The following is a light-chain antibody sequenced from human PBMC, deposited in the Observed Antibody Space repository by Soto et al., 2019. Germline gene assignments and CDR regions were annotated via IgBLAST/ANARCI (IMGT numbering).Light chain of an antibody. CDR1: QGVSSH. V-gene: IGKV1-9*01. J-gene: IGKJ5*01. CDR2: EVS. CDR3: QNLNSYPIN. Sequence: DIQITHSPSSVSASVGDRVTITFLASQGVSSHLAWHQQRPGKAPKLLIYEVSTLQSGVPSRFSGSGSGTDFTLTISSLQPEDFATYYCQNLNSYPINFGQGTRLEIK.